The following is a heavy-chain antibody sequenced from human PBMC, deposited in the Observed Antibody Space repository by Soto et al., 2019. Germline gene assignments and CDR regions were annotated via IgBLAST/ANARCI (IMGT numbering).Heavy chain of an antibody. Sequence: QVQLVESGGGVVQPGRSLRLSCAASGFTFSSYGMHRVRQAPGKGLEWVAVIWYDGSNKYYADSVKGRFTISRDNSKNTLYLQMNSLRAEDTAVYYCARDSEELGYCSGGSCLYYFDYWGQGTLVTVSS. J-gene: IGHJ4*02. D-gene: IGHD2-15*01. CDR1: GFTFSSYG. CDR2: IWYDGSNK. CDR3: ARDSEELGYCSGGSCLYYFDY. V-gene: IGHV3-33*01.